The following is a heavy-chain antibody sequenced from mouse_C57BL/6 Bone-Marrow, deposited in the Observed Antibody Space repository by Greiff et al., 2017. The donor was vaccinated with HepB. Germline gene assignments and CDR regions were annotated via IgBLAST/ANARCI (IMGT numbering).Heavy chain of an antibody. J-gene: IGHJ2*01. V-gene: IGHV1-81*01. CDR1: GYTFTSYG. D-gene: IGHD1-1*01. CDR2: IYPRSGNT. Sequence: VKLMESGAELARPGASVKLSCKASGYTFTSYGISWVKQRTGQGLEWIGEIYPRSGNTYYNEKFKGKATLTADKSSSTAYMELRSLTSEDSAVYFCARCSRDFDYWGQGTTLTVSS. CDR3: ARCSRDFDY.